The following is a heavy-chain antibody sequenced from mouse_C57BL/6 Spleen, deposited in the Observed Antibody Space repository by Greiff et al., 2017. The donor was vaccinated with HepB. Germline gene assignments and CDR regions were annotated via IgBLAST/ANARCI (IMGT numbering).Heavy chain of an antibody. D-gene: IGHD1-1*01. CDR1: GFTFSDAW. Sequence: EVQVVESGGGLVQPGGSMKLSCAASGFTFSDAWMDWVRQSPEKGLEWVAEIRNKANNHATYYAESVKGRFTISRDDSKSSVYLQMNSLRAEDTGIYYCTRRYYYGSSWEFDYWGQGTTLTVSS. J-gene: IGHJ2*01. V-gene: IGHV6-6*01. CDR2: IRNKANNHAT. CDR3: TRRYYYGSSWEFDY.